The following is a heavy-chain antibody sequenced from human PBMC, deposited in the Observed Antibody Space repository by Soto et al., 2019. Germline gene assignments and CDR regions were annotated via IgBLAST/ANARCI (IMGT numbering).Heavy chain of an antibody. V-gene: IGHV1-8*01. Sequence: ASVKVSCKAFGGTFSSYTIGWVRQAPGQGPEWMGRIIPIVGNTGYAQKFQGRVTMTRNTSISTAYMELSSLRSEDTAVYYCATNTGFYYYGMDVWGQGTTVTVSS. D-gene: IGHD5-18*01. J-gene: IGHJ6*02. CDR1: GGTFSSYT. CDR2: IIPIVGNT. CDR3: ATNTGFYYYGMDV.